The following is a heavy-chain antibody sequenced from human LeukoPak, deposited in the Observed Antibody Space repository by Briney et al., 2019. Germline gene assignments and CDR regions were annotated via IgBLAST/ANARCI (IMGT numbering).Heavy chain of an antibody. CDR1: GYTFTGYY. Sequence: GASVKVSCKASGYTFTGYYIHWVRQAPGQGLEWMGWINPNSGGTNYAQKFQGRVTMTRDTSISTAYMELSRLRSDDTAVYYCARDGSRYCSGGSCYGRAFDIWGQGTMVTVSS. CDR3: ARDGSRYCSGGSCYGRAFDI. D-gene: IGHD2-15*01. V-gene: IGHV1-2*02. J-gene: IGHJ3*02. CDR2: INPNSGGT.